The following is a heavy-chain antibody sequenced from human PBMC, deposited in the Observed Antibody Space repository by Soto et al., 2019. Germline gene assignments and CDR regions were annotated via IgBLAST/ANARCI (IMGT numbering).Heavy chain of an antibody. J-gene: IGHJ4*02. V-gene: IGHV3-74*03. CDR1: GFTFSGSW. D-gene: IGHD1-1*01. CDR2: ISSDGSST. Sequence: EVQLVESGGGLVQPGGSLRLSCAASGFTFSGSWMHWVRQAPGKGLVWVSRISSDGSSTTYADSVKGRFTISRDNAKIMLYHQMNSLRAEDTAVYYCATAGTGTFTYWGQGTLATVSS. CDR3: ATAGTGTFTY.